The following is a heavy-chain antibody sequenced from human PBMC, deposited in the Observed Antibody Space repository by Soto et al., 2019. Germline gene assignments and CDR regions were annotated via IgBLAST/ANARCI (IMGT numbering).Heavy chain of an antibody. CDR3: ATESSGSSPPHFDF. Sequence: QVLLEESGPGLVKPSQTLSLTCTVSGGSVSSGDHYWSWIRQPPGKGLEWIGYVYYSGSTYYNPSLGSRVTISIDTSKNQFSLKLISVTASDAAVYFCATESSGSSPPHFDFWGQGALVSVSS. D-gene: IGHD3-22*01. V-gene: IGHV4-30-4*01. CDR1: GGSVSSGDHY. J-gene: IGHJ4*02. CDR2: VYYSGST.